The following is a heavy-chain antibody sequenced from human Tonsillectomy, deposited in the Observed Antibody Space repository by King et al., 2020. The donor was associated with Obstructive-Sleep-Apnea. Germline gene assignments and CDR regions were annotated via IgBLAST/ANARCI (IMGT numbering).Heavy chain of an antibody. CDR1: GFTFNDAW. J-gene: IGHJ2*01. V-gene: IGHV3-15*01. Sequence: VQLVESGGGLVKPGGSLRLSCAASGFTFNDAWMTWVRQAPGKGLEWIGRIKSKTDGGTIDYAAPVKGRFTISRDDSKNTLYLQMNSLKSEDAAGYYCAPRAAYCGGDCYIYWYFDLWGRGTLVTVSS. CDR3: APRAAYCGGDCYIYWYFDL. D-gene: IGHD2-21*02. CDR2: IKSKTDGGTI.